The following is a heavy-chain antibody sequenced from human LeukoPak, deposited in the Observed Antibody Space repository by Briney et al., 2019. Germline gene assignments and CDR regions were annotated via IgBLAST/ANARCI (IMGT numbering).Heavy chain of an antibody. Sequence: PSETLSLTCAVYGGSFSGYYWSWIRQPPGKGLEWIGEINHSGSTNYNPSLKSRVTILVDTSKNQFSLKLSSVTAADTAVYYCARGAATYYYYGMDVWGQGTTVTVSS. CDR2: INHSGST. CDR1: GGSFSGYY. J-gene: IGHJ6*02. CDR3: ARGAATYYYYGMDV. D-gene: IGHD2-15*01. V-gene: IGHV4-34*01.